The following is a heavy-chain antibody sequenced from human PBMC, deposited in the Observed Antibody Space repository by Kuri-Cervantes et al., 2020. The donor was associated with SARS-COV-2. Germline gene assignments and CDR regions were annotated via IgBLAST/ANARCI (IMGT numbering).Heavy chain of an antibody. Sequence: SETLSLTCTVSGGSISSYYWSWIRQPPGKGLEWIGYIYYSGSTNYNPSLKSRVTISVDTSKNQFSLKLSSVTAADTAVYYCARGRVPAAIDYWDQGTLVTVSS. CDR3: ARGRVPAAIDY. D-gene: IGHD2-2*01. CDR1: GGSISSYY. J-gene: IGHJ4*02. V-gene: IGHV4-59*01. CDR2: IYYSGST.